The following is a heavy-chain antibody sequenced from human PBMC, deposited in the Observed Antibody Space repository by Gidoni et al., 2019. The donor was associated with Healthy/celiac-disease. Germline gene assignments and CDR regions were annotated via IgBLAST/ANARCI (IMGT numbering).Heavy chain of an antibody. J-gene: IGHJ6*02. CDR2: ISYDGSNK. CDR1: GFPLRSYP. V-gene: IGHV3-30-3*01. D-gene: IGHD1-1*01. CDR3: ARDGPGTRFDVGEDGMDV. Sequence: QVQLVESRGGVVQPGRSLRLSCAASGFPLRSYPLHWVLQAPGPGLEWVAVISYDGSNKYYAGSVKGRFTISRDNSKNTLYLQMNSLRAEDTAVYYCARDGPGTRFDVGEDGMDVWGQGTTVTVSS.